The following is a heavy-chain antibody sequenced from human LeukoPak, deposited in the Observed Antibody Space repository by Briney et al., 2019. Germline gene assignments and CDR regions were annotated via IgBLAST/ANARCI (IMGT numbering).Heavy chain of an antibody. CDR1: GGSISSYY. J-gene: IGHJ4*02. V-gene: IGHV4-4*09. CDR3: ARHLSGSPAFDY. Sequence: PSETLSLTCTVSGGSISSYYWSWIRQPPGKGLEWIGYIYTSGSTNYNPSLKSRVTISVDTSKNQFSLKLSSETAADTAVYYCARHLSGSPAFDYWGQGTLVTVSS. CDR2: IYTSGST. D-gene: IGHD1-26*01.